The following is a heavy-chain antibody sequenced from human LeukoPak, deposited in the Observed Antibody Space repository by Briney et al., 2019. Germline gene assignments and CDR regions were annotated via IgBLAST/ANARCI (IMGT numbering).Heavy chain of an antibody. Sequence: ASVKVSCKTSGYTFTSYYIHWLRQAPGQRFEWMGWSDPKSGATKYEHFQGRVTMTRDTSISTAYMELSRLTSDDTAMYYCAKEGRNRNFDYWGQGTLVTVSS. D-gene: IGHD1-14*01. CDR2: SDPKSGAT. CDR1: GYTFTSYY. J-gene: IGHJ4*02. CDR3: AKEGRNRNFDY. V-gene: IGHV1-2*02.